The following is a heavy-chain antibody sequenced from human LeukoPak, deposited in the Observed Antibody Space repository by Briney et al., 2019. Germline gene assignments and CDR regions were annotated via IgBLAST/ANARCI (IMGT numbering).Heavy chain of an antibody. CDR2: ISPNNGGT. V-gene: IGHV1-2*02. CDR3: ARAMGKVQLERRMIDY. J-gene: IGHJ4*02. Sequence: ASVKVPCKASGYTFAAYYLHWVRQAPGQGLEWMGWISPNNGGTNYAQKFQGRVTLTRDTSISTADMELSRLRSDDTAVYYCARAMGKVQLERRMIDYWGQGTLVTVSS. D-gene: IGHD1-1*01. CDR1: GYTFAAYY.